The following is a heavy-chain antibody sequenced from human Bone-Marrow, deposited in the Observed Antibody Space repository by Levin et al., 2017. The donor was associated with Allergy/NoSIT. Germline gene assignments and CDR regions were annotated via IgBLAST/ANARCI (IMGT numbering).Heavy chain of an antibody. CDR2: IIPIFNAE. D-gene: IGHD2-21*01. CDR3: ASGPGLRVVPPAFYGLDV. CDR1: GGTFGNYA. J-gene: IGHJ6*02. Sequence: AASVKVSCKASGGTFGNYAISWVRQAPGQGLEWMGGIIPIFNAEKYAQRFQGRVTITAAESTSTVYMELSSLRSEDTALYYCASGPGLRVVPPAFYGLDVWGQGTTVTVSS. V-gene: IGHV1-69*13.